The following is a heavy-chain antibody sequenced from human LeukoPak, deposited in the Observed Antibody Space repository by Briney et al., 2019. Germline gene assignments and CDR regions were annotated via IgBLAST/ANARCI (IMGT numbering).Heavy chain of an antibody. CDR2: IWYDGSNK. CDR3: AKDSHDYGDYGGAFDI. Sequence: GGSLRLSSAASGFTFSSYGMHWVRQAPGKGLEWVAVIWYDGSNKYYADSVKGRFTISRDNSKNTLYLQMNSLRAEDTAVYYCAKDSHDYGDYGGAFDIWGQGTMVTVSS. V-gene: IGHV3-33*06. J-gene: IGHJ3*02. CDR1: GFTFSSYG. D-gene: IGHD4-17*01.